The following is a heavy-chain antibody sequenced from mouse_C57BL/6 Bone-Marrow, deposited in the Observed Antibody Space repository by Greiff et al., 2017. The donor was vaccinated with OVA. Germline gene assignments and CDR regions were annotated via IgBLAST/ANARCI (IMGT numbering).Heavy chain of an antibody. CDR1: GYTFTSYW. V-gene: IGHV1-50*01. Sequence: QVQLQQPGAELVKPGASVKLSCKASGYTFTSYWMPWVKQRPGQGLEWIGEIDPSDSYTNYNQKFKGKATLTVDTSSSTAYMQLSSLTSEDSAVYYCARLLRSGVWGTGTTVTVAS. CDR3: ARLLRSGV. D-gene: IGHD1-1*01. CDR2: IDPSDSYT. J-gene: IGHJ1*03.